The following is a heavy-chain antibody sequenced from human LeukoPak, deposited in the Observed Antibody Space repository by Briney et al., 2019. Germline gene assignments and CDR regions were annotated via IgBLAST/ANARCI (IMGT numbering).Heavy chain of an antibody. V-gene: IGHV3-74*01. J-gene: IGHJ4*02. Sequence: PGGSLRLSCAASGFTFSSYWMHWVRQAPGKGLVWVSRITGDGSTTNYADSMKGRFTISRDNAKNTLYLQMNSLRAEDTAVYYCARNPYSFALDYWGQGTLVTVSS. CDR1: GFTFSSYW. D-gene: IGHD5-18*01. CDR2: ITGDGSTT. CDR3: ARNPYSFALDY.